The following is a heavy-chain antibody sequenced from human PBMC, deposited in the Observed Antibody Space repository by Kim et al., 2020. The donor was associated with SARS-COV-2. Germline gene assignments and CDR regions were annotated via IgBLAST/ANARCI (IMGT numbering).Heavy chain of an antibody. CDR2: P. J-gene: IGHJ4*02. Sequence: PTYAQGFAGRFVFSLDTSVSTAYLQISSLKAEDTAVYYCATSGSYGSFDYWGQGTLVTVSS. V-gene: IGHV7-4-1*02. CDR3: ATSGSYGSFDY. D-gene: IGHD1-26*01.